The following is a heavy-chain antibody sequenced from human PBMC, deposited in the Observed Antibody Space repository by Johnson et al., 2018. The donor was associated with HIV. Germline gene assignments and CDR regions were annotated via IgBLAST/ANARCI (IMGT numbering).Heavy chain of an antibody. D-gene: IGHD1-26*01. J-gene: IGHJ3*02. CDR1: GFTFSSYG. Sequence: QVQLVESGGGVVQPGRSLRLSCAASGFTFSSYGMHWVRQAPGKGLEWVAVISYDGSNKYYADSVKGRFTISRDNSKNTLYLQMNSLGAEDTAVYYCAQLVGASDAFDIWGQGTIVTVSS. CDR3: AQLVGASDAFDI. V-gene: IGHV3-30*03. CDR2: ISYDGSNK.